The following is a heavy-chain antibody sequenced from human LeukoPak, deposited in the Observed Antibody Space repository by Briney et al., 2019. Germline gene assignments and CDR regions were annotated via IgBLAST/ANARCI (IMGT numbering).Heavy chain of an antibody. CDR2: ISSNGGST. D-gene: IGHD3-22*01. Sequence: GGSLRLSCPASGFTFSSYAMHWVRQAPGKGLEYVSAISSNGGSTYYANSVKGRFTISRDNSKNTLYLQMGSLRAEDMAVYYCARGRYYDSSGYVPNFDYWGQGTLVTVSS. V-gene: IGHV3-64*01. CDR1: GFTFSSYA. CDR3: ARGRYYDSSGYVPNFDY. J-gene: IGHJ4*02.